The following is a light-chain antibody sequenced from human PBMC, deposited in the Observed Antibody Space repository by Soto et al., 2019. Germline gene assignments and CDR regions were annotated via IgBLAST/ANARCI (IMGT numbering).Light chain of an antibody. CDR1: QSVSSY. CDR2: GAS. Sequence: EIVLTQSPSTLSFSAGERATLSFRASQSVSSYLAWYQQKPGQAPRLLIYGASSRATGIPDRFSGSGSGTDFTLTISRLEPEDFAVYYCQQYGSSARTFGQGTKVDI. CDR3: QQYGSSART. J-gene: IGKJ1*01. V-gene: IGKV3-20*01.